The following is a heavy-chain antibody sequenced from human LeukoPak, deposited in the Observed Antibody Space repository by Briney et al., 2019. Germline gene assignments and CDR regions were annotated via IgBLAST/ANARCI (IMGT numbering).Heavy chain of an antibody. V-gene: IGHV3-30*04. CDR3: ARGARKGDDYGGFFDY. J-gene: IGHJ4*02. CDR2: ISYDGSYK. Sequence: GGSLRLSCAASGFTFSSYAMHWVRQAPGKGLEWVAVISYDGSYKDYADSVKGRFTVSRDNSKSTLYLQMNSLRAEDTAVYYCARGARKGDDYGGFFDYWGQGTPVTVSS. D-gene: IGHD4-23*01. CDR1: GFTFSSYA.